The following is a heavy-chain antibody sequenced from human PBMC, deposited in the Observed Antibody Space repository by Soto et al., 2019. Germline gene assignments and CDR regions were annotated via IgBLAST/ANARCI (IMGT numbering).Heavy chain of an antibody. V-gene: IGHV4-34*04. CDR1: GGSFSGYY. Sequence: QVQLQQWGAGLLKPSETLSLTCAVYGGSFSGYYWSWIRQSPGKGLEWIGEINHSGNTNQNPSLKSRXXIXVXXSKNQFSLQLTSVTAADTAVYSCARRTGSGWFFDSWGQGTLVIVSS. CDR3: ARRTGSGWFFDS. CDR2: INHSGNT. D-gene: IGHD6-19*01. J-gene: IGHJ4*02.